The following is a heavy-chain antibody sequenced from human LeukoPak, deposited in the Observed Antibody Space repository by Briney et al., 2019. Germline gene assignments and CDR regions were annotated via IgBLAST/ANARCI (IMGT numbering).Heavy chain of an antibody. Sequence: SETLSLTCTVSGGSISSYYGSWIRQPPGRGLEWIGYIYYSGSTNYNPSLKSRVPISVDTPKNQFSLKLSSVTAADTAVYYCARHMVRGALGAFDYWGQGTLVTVSS. V-gene: IGHV4-59*08. CDR2: IYYSGST. J-gene: IGHJ4*02. CDR1: GGSISSYY. D-gene: IGHD3-10*01. CDR3: ARHMVRGALGAFDY.